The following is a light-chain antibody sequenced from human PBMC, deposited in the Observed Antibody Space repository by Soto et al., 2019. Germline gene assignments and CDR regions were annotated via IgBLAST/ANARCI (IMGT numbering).Light chain of an antibody. Sequence: DTVLTQSPGTLSLSPGERATLSCRASQSGSSNSLAWYQQKPGQAPRLLISGASTRATGIPDRFSGSGSGTDFTLTISRLEPEDFAVYYCQQYGSSPLTFGGGTKVELK. V-gene: IGKV3-20*01. CDR2: GAS. J-gene: IGKJ4*01. CDR3: QQYGSSPLT. CDR1: QSGSSNS.